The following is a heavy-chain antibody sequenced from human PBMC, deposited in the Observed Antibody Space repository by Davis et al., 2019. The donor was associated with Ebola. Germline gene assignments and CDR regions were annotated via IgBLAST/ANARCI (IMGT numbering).Heavy chain of an antibody. V-gene: IGHV3-7*01. CDR2: IKEDGSEK. CDR3: ARHRIVVEPAAMFYYDYGMDV. CDR1: GGTLSNYW. Sequence: GESLKISCEVSGGTLSNYWMTWFRQAPGKGLEWVANIKEDGSEKYYVDSVKGRLTISRDNAKNSLYLQMNSLRAEDTAVYYCARHRIVVEPAAMFYYDYGMDVWGQGTTVTVSS. J-gene: IGHJ6*02. D-gene: IGHD2-2*01.